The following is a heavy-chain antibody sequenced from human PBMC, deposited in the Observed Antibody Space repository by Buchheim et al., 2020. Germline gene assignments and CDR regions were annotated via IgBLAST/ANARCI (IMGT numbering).Heavy chain of an antibody. CDR1: GGSISSGDYY. V-gene: IGHV4-30-4*01. CDR2: IYYSGST. Sequence: QVQLQESGPGLVKPSQTPSLTCTVSGGSISSGDYYWSWIRQPPGKGLEWIGYIYYSGSTYYHPSLKSRVTISVDTSKNQFSLKLSSVTAADTAEYYCAREYCSSTSCYHWFDPWGQGTL. CDR3: AREYCSSTSCYHWFDP. D-gene: IGHD2-2*01. J-gene: IGHJ5*02.